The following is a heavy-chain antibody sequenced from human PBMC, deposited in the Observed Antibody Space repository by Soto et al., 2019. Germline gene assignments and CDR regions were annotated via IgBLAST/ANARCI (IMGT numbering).Heavy chain of an antibody. J-gene: IGHJ5*02. Sequence: GGSLRLSCAASGFTFSSYSMNWVRQAPGKGLEWVSSISSSSSYIYYADSVKGRFTISRDNAKNSLYLQMNSLRAEDTAVYYCARDGTPQYSSSWYDWFDPWGQGTLVTVSS. D-gene: IGHD6-13*01. V-gene: IGHV3-21*01. CDR3: ARDGTPQYSSSWYDWFDP. CDR2: ISSSSSYI. CDR1: GFTFSSYS.